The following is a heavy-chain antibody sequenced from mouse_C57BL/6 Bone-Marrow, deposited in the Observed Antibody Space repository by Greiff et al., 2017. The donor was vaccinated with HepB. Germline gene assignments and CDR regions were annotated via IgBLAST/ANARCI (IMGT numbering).Heavy chain of an antibody. Sequence: VQLKESGPGLVKPSQSLSLTCSVTGYSITSGYYWNWIRQFPGNKLEWMGYISYDGSNNYNPSLKNRISITRDTSKNQFFLKLNSVTTEDTATYYCVKKGYDYDWFAYWGQGTLVTVSA. CDR3: VKKGYDYDWFAY. CDR2: ISYDGSN. D-gene: IGHD2-4*01. J-gene: IGHJ3*01. CDR1: GYSITSGYY. V-gene: IGHV3-6*01.